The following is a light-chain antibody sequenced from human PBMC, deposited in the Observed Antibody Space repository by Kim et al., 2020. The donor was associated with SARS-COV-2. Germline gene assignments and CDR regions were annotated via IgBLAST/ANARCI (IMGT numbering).Light chain of an antibody. J-gene: IGKJ5*01. Sequence: ASVGDRVPIPCLASQDIGNDLGLYPQRPGRAPKRLIYCAFNLQSGVPSRFSRRWSETELPPPSHRLQPEDFATFFCLQHRTYPITFGQGKRLEIK. CDR2: CAF. CDR1: QDIGND. CDR3: LQHRTYPIT. V-gene: IGKV1-17*01.